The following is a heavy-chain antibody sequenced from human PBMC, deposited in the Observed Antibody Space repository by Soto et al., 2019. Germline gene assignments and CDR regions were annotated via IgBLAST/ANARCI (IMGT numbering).Heavy chain of an antibody. D-gene: IGHD3-10*01. CDR2: IYYSGST. CDR1: GGSISSYY. J-gene: IGHJ5*02. V-gene: IGHV4-59*08. Sequence: SETLSLTCTVSGGSISSYYWSWIRQPPGKGLEWIGYIYYSGSTNYNPSLKSRVTISVDTSKNQFSLKLSSVTAADTAVYYCARHYGSGSYYEAGWFDPWGQGTLVTVSS. CDR3: ARHYGSGSYYEAGWFDP.